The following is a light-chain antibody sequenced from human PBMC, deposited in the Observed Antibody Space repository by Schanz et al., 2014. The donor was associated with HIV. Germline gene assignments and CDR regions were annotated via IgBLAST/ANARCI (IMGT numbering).Light chain of an antibody. V-gene: IGLV2-14*03. CDR3: SSYTSSSTLGV. J-gene: IGLJ2*01. CDR1: SSDYKY. CDR2: DVS. Sequence: QSALTQPASVSGSPGQSITISCTGASSDYKYVSRYQQHPGRAPKLLIYDVSYRPSGVSNRFSGSKSGKTASLTISGLQAEDEADYYCSSYTSSSTLGVFGGGTKLTVL.